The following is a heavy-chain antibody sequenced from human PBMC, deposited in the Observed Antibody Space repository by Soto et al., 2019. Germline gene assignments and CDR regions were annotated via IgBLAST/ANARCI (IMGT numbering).Heavy chain of an antibody. Sequence: GSLRLSCAATGYTFSSYAMSSVRQAPGKGLKRSSATSVSGGSTYSADSVKGRFTIFRDNSTNTLYLQMNSLRGEDTAVYYYAKGLSVRRVYPLTLYSSSYYFDYWGQGTLVTVSS. D-gene: IGHD6-6*01. CDR1: GYTFSSYA. V-gene: IGHV3-23*01. J-gene: IGHJ4*02. CDR2: TSVSGGST. CDR3: AKGLSVRRVYPLTLYSSSYYFDY.